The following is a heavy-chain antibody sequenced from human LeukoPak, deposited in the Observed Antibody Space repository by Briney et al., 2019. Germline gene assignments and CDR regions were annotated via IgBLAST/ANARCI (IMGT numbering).Heavy chain of an antibody. CDR2: ISSNSGSI. V-gene: IGHV3-9*01. CDR1: GFTFDDYA. CDR3: AKDMMDCSSTSCYEYYYYYGMDV. J-gene: IGHJ6*02. D-gene: IGHD2-2*01. Sequence: GGSLRLSCAASGFTFDDYAMHWVRQAPGKGLEWVSGISSNSGSIGYADSVKGRFTISRDNAKNSLYLQMNSLRAEDTALYYCAKDMMDCSSTSCYEYYYYYGMDVWGQGTTVTVSS.